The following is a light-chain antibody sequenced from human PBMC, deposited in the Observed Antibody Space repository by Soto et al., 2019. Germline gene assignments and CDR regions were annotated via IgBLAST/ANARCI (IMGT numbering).Light chain of an antibody. CDR3: AAWDGSLSGRV. Sequence: QSALTQPPSASGTPGQRVIISCSGSGSSIGSHDVYWYQHLPGTAPKVLIYRNDQRPSGVPDRFSGSKSGTSASLAISGLRSEDEADYHCAAWDGSLSGRVFGGGTKLTVL. CDR2: RND. J-gene: IGLJ3*02. V-gene: IGLV1-47*02. CDR1: GSSIGSHD.